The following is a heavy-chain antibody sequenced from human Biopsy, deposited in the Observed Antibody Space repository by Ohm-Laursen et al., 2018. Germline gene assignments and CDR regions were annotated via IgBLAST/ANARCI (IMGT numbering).Heavy chain of an antibody. V-gene: IGHV1-2*02. D-gene: IGHD3-3*01. CDR2: IDPKSGGT. CDR1: AYSSGDHR. CDR3: ARELGDFWGGGQFDF. J-gene: IGHJ5*01. Sequence: ASVKVSCKASAYSSGDHRIHWVRQAPGQGLEWMGWIDPKSGGTNYAQKFQGRVTMTRDTSISTTYMELRRLTSDDTAVFYCARELGDFWGGGQFDFWGQGTLVTVSS.